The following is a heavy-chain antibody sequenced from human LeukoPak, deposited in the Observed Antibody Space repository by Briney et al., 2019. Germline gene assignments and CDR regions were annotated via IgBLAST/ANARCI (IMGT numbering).Heavy chain of an antibody. D-gene: IGHD2-2*01. CDR3: AKGCSSTSCPDGHYYGMDV. J-gene: IGHJ6*02. V-gene: IGHV3-9*01. Sequence: GGSLRLSCAASGFTFDDYAMHWVRQAPGKGLEWVSDISWNSGSLGYADSVKGRFTISRDNAKNSLYLEMNSLRTEDTALYYCAKGCSSTSCPDGHYYGMDVWGQGTTVIVSS. CDR2: ISWNSGSL. CDR1: GFTFDDYA.